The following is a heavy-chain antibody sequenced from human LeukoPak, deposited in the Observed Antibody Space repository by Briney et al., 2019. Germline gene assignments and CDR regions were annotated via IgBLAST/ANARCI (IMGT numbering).Heavy chain of an antibody. D-gene: IGHD1-26*01. CDR3: ARKGGSYTGEYYFDY. V-gene: IGHV4-4*07. J-gene: IGHJ4*02. CDR1: GGPISSYY. CDR2: ILTSGST. Sequence: PSETLSLTCTVSGGPISSYYWSWIRQPAGKGLEWIGRILTSGSTNYNPSLKSRATMSVDTSKNQFSLKLSSVTAADTAVYFCARKGGSYTGEYYFDYWGQGTLVTVSS.